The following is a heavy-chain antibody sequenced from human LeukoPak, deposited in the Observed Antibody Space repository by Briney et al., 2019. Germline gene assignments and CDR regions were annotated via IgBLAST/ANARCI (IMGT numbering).Heavy chain of an antibody. D-gene: IGHD5-24*01. CDR1: GGSISSGSYY. CDR3: ARINRDGYNYGGGQNDY. Sequence: SETLSLTCTVSGGSISSGSYYWSWIRQPAGKGLEWIGRIYTSGSTNYNPSLKSRFTISVDTSKNQFSLTLTSVPPAHSPPYYCARINRDGYNYGGGQNDYWGQGTLVTVSS. V-gene: IGHV4-61*02. J-gene: IGHJ4*02. CDR2: IYTSGST.